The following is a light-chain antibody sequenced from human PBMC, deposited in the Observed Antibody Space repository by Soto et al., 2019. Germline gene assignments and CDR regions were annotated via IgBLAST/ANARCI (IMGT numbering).Light chain of an antibody. J-gene: IGLJ3*02. CDR3: TSYSRYSVLV. Sequence: QSALTQPASVSGSPGQSITISCTGTSSDIGGYKYVSWYQQHPGKAPKLIIFEVSNRPSGVSDRFSGSNSGNTASLTISGLQAEDEADYYCTSYSRYSVLVFGEGTKVTVL. CDR1: SSDIGGYKY. V-gene: IGLV2-14*01. CDR2: EVS.